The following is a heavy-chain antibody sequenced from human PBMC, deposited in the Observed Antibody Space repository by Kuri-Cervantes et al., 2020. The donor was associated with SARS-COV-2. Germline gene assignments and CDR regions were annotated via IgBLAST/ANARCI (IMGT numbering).Heavy chain of an antibody. CDR1: GFTFSSYS. D-gene: IGHD5-12*01. J-gene: IGHJ4*02. Sequence: GESLKISCAASGFTFSSYSMNWVRQAPGKGLEWVSYISSSSSTTYYADSVKGRLTISRDNSKNTLYLQMNSLRAEDTAVYYCAGYSGYDRDFDYWGQGTLVTVSS. V-gene: IGHV3-48*01. CDR3: AGYSGYDRDFDY. CDR2: ISSSSSTT.